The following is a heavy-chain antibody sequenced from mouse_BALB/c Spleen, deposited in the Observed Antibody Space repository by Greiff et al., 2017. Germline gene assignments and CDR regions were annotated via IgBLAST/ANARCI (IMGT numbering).Heavy chain of an antibody. CDR2: IRNKANGYTT. CDR3: ARDKGYDDAMDY. V-gene: IGHV7-3*02. D-gene: IGHD2-14*01. J-gene: IGHJ4*01. Sequence: EVQGVESGGGLVQPGGSLRLSCATSGFTFTDYYMSWVRQPPGKALEWLGFIRNKANGYTTEYSASVKGRFTISRDNSQSILYLQMNTLRAEDSATYYCARDKGYDDAMDYWGQGTSVTVSS. CDR1: GFTFTDYY.